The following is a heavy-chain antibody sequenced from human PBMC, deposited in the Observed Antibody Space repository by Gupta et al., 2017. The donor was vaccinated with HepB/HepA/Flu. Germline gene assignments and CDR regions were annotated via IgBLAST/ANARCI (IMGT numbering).Heavy chain of an antibody. Sequence: EVRLVESGGGLVQPGGSLKLSCAGSGFRFSSYWMSWVRQPPGKGLAWVANINQDGREKYYLDSVKGRFTISRGNAKNSLDLQMNRLRPEDTAIYYFARNRGGDYWGLGTLVTVSS. J-gene: IGHJ4*01. CDR1: GFRFSSYW. CDR3: ARNRGGDY. V-gene: IGHV3-7*01. CDR2: INQDGREK. D-gene: IGHD3-10*01.